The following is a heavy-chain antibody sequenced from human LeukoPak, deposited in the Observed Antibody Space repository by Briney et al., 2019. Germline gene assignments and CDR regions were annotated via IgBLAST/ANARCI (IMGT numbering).Heavy chain of an antibody. D-gene: IGHD5-18*01. Sequence: SETLSLTCAVSGGSISSCGYSWIWIRPPPGKGLVGIGYIYHSRSTYYNPSLKSRITISVARSKNQFSLKLSSVTAAATAVSYCARGGYSYGILWAFDIWGQGTMVTVSS. CDR3: ARGGYSYGILWAFDI. V-gene: IGHV4-30-2*01. CDR1: GGSISSCGYS. CDR2: IYHSRST. J-gene: IGHJ3*02.